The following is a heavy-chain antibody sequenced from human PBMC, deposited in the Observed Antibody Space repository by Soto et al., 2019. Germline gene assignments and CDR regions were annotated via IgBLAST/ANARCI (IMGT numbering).Heavy chain of an antibody. CDR2: IFHNGNT. CDR3: ARDSYDSSAGGVNDGFAI. Sequence: PSETLSLTCAVSGGSMNRGDCAWNWIRQSLGKGLEWIGCIFHNGNTQYNPSLKSRLIISVDRSQNQFSLKLTSVTAADTAVYYCARDSYDSSAGGVNDGFAIWGQGTMVTV. D-gene: IGHD3-22*01. J-gene: IGHJ3*02. V-gene: IGHV4-30-2*06. CDR1: GGSMNRGDCA.